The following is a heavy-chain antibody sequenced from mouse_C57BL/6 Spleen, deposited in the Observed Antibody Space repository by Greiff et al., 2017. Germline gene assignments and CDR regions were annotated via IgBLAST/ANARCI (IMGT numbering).Heavy chain of an antibody. D-gene: IGHD2-5*01. CDR3: ARSYYSNYERFDY. J-gene: IGHJ2*01. V-gene: IGHV1-7*01. CDR1: GYTFTSYW. CDR2: INPSSGYT. Sequence: QVQLQQSGAELAKPGASVTLSCKASGYTFTSYWMHWVKQRPGQGLEWIGYINPSSGYTKYNQKFKDKATLTADKSSSTAYMQLSSLTYEDSAGYYCARSYYSNYERFDYWGQGTTLTVSS.